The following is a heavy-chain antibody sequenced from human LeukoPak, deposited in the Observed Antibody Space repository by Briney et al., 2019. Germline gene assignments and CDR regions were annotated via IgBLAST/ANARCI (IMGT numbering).Heavy chain of an antibody. Sequence: SETLSLTCTVSGSSLTTTYYWACFRQAPGKGLEWIATVFQLQTVRTFYNPSLESRVTMSLDTSQNQFSRNLTSVTAADTALYFCARILNAPKFIDSWGQGTLVTVSS. D-gene: IGHD2-8*01. CDR1: GSSLTTTYY. CDR3: ARILNAPKFIDS. CDR2: VFQLQTVRT. V-gene: IGHV4-38-2*02. J-gene: IGHJ4*02.